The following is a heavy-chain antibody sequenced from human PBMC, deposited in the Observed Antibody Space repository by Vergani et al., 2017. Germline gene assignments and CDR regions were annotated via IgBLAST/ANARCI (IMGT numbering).Heavy chain of an antibody. CDR1: GITFKNAW. V-gene: IGHV3-15*01. J-gene: IGHJ4*02. D-gene: IGHD1-1*01. CDR2: IQSKNDGGTA. Sequence: EVQVVESGGGLIKPGGSLRLSCVVSGITFKNAWINWVRQAPGKGLEWIGRIQSKNDGGTADYAAPLKGRFTIPRDDSKDSAYLLVNNLKTEDAAVYFCYTDNHDYWGQGTLVTVSS. CDR3: YTDNHDY.